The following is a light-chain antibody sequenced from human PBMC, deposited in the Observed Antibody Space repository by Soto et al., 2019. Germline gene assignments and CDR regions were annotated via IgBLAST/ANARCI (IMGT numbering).Light chain of an antibody. V-gene: IGLV1-44*01. J-gene: IGLJ2*01. CDR1: SSNIGTNT. Sequence: QSALTQPPSASGTPGQRVTMSCSGISSNIGTNTVNWYQQLPGAAPKLLIYSDDQRPSGVPGRFSGSKSGTSASLAISGLQSEDEANYYCEAWDGSLNVVLFGGGTKLPVL. CDR2: SDD. CDR3: EAWDGSLNVVL.